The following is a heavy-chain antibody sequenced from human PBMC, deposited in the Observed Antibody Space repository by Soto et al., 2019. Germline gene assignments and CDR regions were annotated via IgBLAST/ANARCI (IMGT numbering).Heavy chain of an antibody. CDR1: GGTFSSYA. V-gene: IGHV1-69*01. D-gene: IGHD6-13*01. J-gene: IGHJ4*02. CDR2: IIPIFGTA. CDR3: ARCIFANDIAAAGYDY. Sequence: QVQLVQSVAEVKKPGSSVKVSCKASGGTFSSYAISWVRQAPGQGLEWMGGIIPIFGTANYAQKFQGRGTITADESTSTAYMELSSLRSEDTAVYYCARCIFANDIAAAGYDYWGQGTLVTVSS.